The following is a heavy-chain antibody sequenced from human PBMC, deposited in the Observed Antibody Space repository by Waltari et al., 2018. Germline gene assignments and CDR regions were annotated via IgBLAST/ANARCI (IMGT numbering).Heavy chain of an antibody. D-gene: IGHD4-4*01. CDR1: GGSISSYY. V-gene: IGHV4-4*09. J-gene: IGHJ5*02. CDR3: ATPPPTVTVDWFDP. Sequence: QVQLQESGPGLVKPSETLSLTCTVSGGSISSYYWSWLRQPPGKGLEWIGYIYTSGSTNYNPSLKSRVTISVDTSKNQFSLKLSSVTAADTAVYYCATPPPTVTVDWFDPWGQGTLVTVSS. CDR2: IYTSGST.